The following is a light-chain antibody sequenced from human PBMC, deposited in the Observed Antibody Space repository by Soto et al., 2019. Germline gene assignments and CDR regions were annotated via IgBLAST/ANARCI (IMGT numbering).Light chain of an antibody. J-gene: IGKJ5*01. V-gene: IGKV3-11*01. CDR3: QQRNIWPPVT. Sequence: EIVLTQSPATLSLSPGERATLSCRASPSVTNYLAWYQQKPGQAPRLLIYGAFNRATGIPARFSGSGSGTELTLTISSLEPDDFSVNYCQQRNIWPPVTFGQGTRLEIK. CDR1: PSVTNY. CDR2: GAF.